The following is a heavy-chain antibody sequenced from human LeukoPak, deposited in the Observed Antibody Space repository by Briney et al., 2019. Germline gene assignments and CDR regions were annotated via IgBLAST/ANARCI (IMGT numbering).Heavy chain of an antibody. CDR1: GGSISSSSYY. Sequence: SETLSLTCTVSGGSISSSSYYWGWIRQPPGKGLEWIGSIYYSGSTYYNPSLNSRVTISVDTSKNQFSLKLSSVTAADTAVYYCARRDYDFWSGYPGAAFDIWGQGTMVTVSS. J-gene: IGHJ3*02. CDR3: ARRDYDFWSGYPGAAFDI. CDR2: IYYSGST. D-gene: IGHD3-3*01. V-gene: IGHV4-39*01.